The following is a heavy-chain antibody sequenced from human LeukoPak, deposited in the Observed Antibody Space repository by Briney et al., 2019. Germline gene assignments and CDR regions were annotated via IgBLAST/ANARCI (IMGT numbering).Heavy chain of an antibody. J-gene: IGHJ4*02. D-gene: IGHD1/OR15-1a*01. V-gene: IGHV1-18*01. Sequence: ASVKVSCKTSGYTFTTYDINWVQQAPGQGLEWMGRISAYNGYTNYGQKLQGRVTMTTDTSTSTAYMELRSLRSDDTAVYYCARVGTGTRSFDYWGQGTLVTVSS. CDR3: ARVGTGTRSFDY. CDR2: ISAYNGYT. CDR1: GYTFTTYD.